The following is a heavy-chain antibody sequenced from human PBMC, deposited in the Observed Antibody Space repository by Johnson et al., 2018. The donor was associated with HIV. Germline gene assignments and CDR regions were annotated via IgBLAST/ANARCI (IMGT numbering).Heavy chain of an antibody. V-gene: IGHV3-30-3*01. CDR1: GFTFSSYA. CDR3: ARRGYSSSGGAFDI. Sequence: QVQLVESGGGVVQPGRSLRLSCAASGFTFSSYAMHWVRQAPGKGLEWVAVISYDGSNKYYADSVKGRFTISRDTSKNTLYLQMNSLRAEDTAVYYCARRGYSSSGGAFDIWGQGTMVTVSS. D-gene: IGHD6-6*01. CDR2: ISYDGSNK. J-gene: IGHJ3*02.